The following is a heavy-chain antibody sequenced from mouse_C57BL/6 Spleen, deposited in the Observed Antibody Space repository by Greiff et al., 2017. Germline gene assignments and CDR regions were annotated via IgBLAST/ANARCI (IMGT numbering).Heavy chain of an antibody. D-gene: IGHD1-1*01. CDR1: GYTFTSYW. CDR3: ARPYYGSSYPYFEV. CDR2: IDPSDSYT. Sequence: QVQLKQPGAELVLPGASVKLSCKASGYTFTSYWMHWVKQRPGQGLEWIGEIDPSDSYTNYNQKFKGKSTLTVDKSSSTAYMQLSSLTSEDSAVYYCARPYYGSSYPYFEVWGTGTTVTVSS. J-gene: IGHJ1*03. V-gene: IGHV1-69*01.